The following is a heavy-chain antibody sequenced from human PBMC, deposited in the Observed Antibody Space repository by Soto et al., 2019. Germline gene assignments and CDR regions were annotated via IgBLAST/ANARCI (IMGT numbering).Heavy chain of an antibody. CDR3: AKGGSGSYSNAFDI. CDR1: GGSISSGGYY. Sequence: SETLSLTCAVSGGSISSGGYYWRWIRQPPGKGLEWIGYIYHSGSTYYNPSLKSRVTISVDRSKNQFSLKLSSVTAADTAVYYCAKGGSGSYSNAFDIWGQGTMVTVSS. J-gene: IGHJ3*02. V-gene: IGHV4-30-2*01. CDR2: IYHSGST. D-gene: IGHD3-10*01.